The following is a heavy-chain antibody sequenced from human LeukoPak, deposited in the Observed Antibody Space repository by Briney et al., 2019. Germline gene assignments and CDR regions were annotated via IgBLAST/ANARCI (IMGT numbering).Heavy chain of an antibody. CDR2: ISSSSSYI. Sequence: KPGGSLRLSCAASGFTFSSYSMNWVRQAPGKGLEWVSSISSSSSYIYYADSVKGRFTISRDNAKNSLYLQMNSLRAEDTAVYYCARPGYSSGWTVFDYWGQGTLVTVSS. V-gene: IGHV3-21*01. D-gene: IGHD6-19*01. CDR1: GFTFSSYS. J-gene: IGHJ4*02. CDR3: ARPGYSSGWTVFDY.